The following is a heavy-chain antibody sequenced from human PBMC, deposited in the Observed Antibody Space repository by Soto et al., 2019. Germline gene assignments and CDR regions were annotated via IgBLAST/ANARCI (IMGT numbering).Heavy chain of an antibody. V-gene: IGHV3-23*01. CDR3: AKDSHWAIISPTHDY. J-gene: IGHJ4*01. Sequence: PGGSLRLSCAASGFTFSTYTMSWVRQAPGKGLEWVSAISGSGGSPSYADSVQGRFTISRDNPKNTLYLQMNSLRVEDTAIYYCAKDSHWAIISPTHDYWGHGTLVTVSS. CDR1: GFTFSTYT. CDR2: ISGSGGSP. D-gene: IGHD2-2*01.